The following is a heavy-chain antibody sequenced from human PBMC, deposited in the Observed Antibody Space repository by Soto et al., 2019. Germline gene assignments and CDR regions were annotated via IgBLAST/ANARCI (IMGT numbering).Heavy chain of an antibody. CDR3: ARHTPAISISDH. V-gene: IGHV4-39*01. D-gene: IGHD2-15*01. J-gene: IGHJ4*02. Sequence: QLQLQESGPGLVKPSETLSLTCTVSGGSISSSSYYWGWIRQPPGKGLEWIGSIYYSGSTYYNPSPHSRATISVDTSKNQFSLKLSSVTAADTAVYYCARHTPAISISDHWGQGTLVTVSS. CDR2: IYYSGST. CDR1: GGSISSSSYY.